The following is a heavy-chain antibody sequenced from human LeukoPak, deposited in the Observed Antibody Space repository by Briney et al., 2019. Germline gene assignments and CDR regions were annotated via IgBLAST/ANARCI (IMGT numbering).Heavy chain of an antibody. CDR2: TYPSAGST. Sequence: WMGITYPSAGSTSYPQRFQGRVTMTRDTSTSTVYMELSSLRSEDTAVYYCARAGGGYSIDYWGQGTLVTVSS. CDR3: ARAGGGYSIDY. J-gene: IGHJ4*02. V-gene: IGHV1-46*01. D-gene: IGHD5-18*01.